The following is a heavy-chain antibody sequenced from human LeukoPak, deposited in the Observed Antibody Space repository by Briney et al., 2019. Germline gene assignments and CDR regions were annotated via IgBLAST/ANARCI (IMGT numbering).Heavy chain of an antibody. CDR2: IYHSGST. D-gene: IGHD1-14*01. CDR1: GGSISSGGYS. Sequence: SETLSLTCAVSGGSISSGGYSWSWIRQPPGKGLEWIGYIYHSGSTYYNPSLKSRVTISVDTSKNQFSLKLSSVTAADTAVYYCARDGSRRGNWFDPWGQGTLVTVSS. J-gene: IGHJ5*02. V-gene: IGHV4-30-2*01. CDR3: ARDGSRRGNWFDP.